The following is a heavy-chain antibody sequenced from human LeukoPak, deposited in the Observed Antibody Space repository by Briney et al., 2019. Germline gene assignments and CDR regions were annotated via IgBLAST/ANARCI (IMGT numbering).Heavy chain of an antibody. D-gene: IGHD3-22*01. Sequence: ASVMVSCKASGYTFTSYDINWVRQATGQGLEWMGWMNPNSGNTGYAQKFQGRVTMTRDTSISTAYMELSSLRSEDTAVYYCARMSYYDRRGDNWFDPWGQGTLVIVSS. CDR1: GYTFTSYD. V-gene: IGHV1-8*01. J-gene: IGHJ5*02. CDR2: MNPNSGNT. CDR3: ARMSYYDRRGDNWFDP.